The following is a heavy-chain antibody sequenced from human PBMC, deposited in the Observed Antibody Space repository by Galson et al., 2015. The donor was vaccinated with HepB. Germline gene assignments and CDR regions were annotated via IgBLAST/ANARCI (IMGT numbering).Heavy chain of an antibody. Sequence: SLRLSCAASGSTFSSNVMYYVRQSPGKGLEWVATISSDGNGRYYADSVKGRFTVSRDNSKNTLYLQMNSLTADDTAVYYCVKDRSNSWTFDYWGQGILVTVSS. CDR3: VKDRSNSWTFDY. D-gene: IGHD6-13*01. CDR1: GSTFSSNV. J-gene: IGHJ4*02. V-gene: IGHV3-30*18. CDR2: ISSDGNGR.